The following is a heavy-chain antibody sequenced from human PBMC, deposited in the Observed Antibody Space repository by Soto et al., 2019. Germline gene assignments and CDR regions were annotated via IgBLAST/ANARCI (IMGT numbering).Heavy chain of an antibody. J-gene: IGHJ4*02. Sequence: GGSLRLSCEASGYNFRDFWMHWVRQHPGKGPEWVSNIPSDGRDVSYADSVRGRFTISRDDARNTLYLQMSDLRVEDTAIYYCTRDDSGLGIDYWGLGTQVAVSS. D-gene: IGHD1-26*01. CDR1: GYNFRDFW. CDR3: TRDDSGLGIDY. V-gene: IGHV3-74*01. CDR2: IPSDGRDV.